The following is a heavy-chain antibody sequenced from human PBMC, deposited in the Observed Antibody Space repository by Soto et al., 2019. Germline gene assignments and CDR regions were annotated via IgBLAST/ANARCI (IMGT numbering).Heavy chain of an antibody. CDR2: ISYDGSNK. CDR1: GLTFSSYA. J-gene: IGHJ4*02. Sequence: GGSLRLSCAASGLTFSSYAMHWVRQAPGNGLEWVAVISYDGSNKYYADSVKGRFTISRDNSKNTLYLQMNSLRAEDTAVYYCARGPIVGATTGYFDYWGQGTLVTVSS. D-gene: IGHD1-26*01. CDR3: ARGPIVGATTGYFDY. V-gene: IGHV3-30-3*01.